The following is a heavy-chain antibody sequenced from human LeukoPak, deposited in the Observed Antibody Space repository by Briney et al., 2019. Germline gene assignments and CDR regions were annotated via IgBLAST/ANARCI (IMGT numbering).Heavy chain of an antibody. Sequence: GASVKVSCKASGYNFGDYEITWVRQAPGQGLEWMGRISPFSGNTNFGEKFRGRVSMTTDSRTATAYLEVTRLTSDDTAMYFCARYVPPRGVLGRRVITQSHPFDHWGQGTQVIVSS. J-gene: IGHJ4*02. CDR3: ARYVPPRGVLGRRVITQSHPFDH. CDR1: GYNFGDYE. CDR2: ISPFSGNT. D-gene: IGHD4-11*01. V-gene: IGHV1-18*01.